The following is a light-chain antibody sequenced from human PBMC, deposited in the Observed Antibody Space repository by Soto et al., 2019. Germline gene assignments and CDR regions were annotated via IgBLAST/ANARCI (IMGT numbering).Light chain of an antibody. Sequence: EIVLTQPPATLSVSPGERATLSCRASQTVTSNLAWYQQKPGQAPRLLIYGASTRATGVPARFSGSGSGTEFTLTINSLQSEDFAIYYCQQYNNWQTFGQGTKVEVK. CDR1: QTVTSN. J-gene: IGKJ1*01. CDR3: QQYNNWQT. CDR2: GAS. V-gene: IGKV3-15*01.